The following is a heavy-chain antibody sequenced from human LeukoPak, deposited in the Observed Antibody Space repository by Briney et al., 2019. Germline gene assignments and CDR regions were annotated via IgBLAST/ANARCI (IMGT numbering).Heavy chain of an antibody. V-gene: IGHV1-2*02. CDR2: INPNSGDT. J-gene: IGHJ4*02. CDR3: ARERYTAYGNFDY. Sequence: VASVKVSCKASGYTFTNHPMHWVRQAPGQGLEWMGWINPNSGDTNYVQKFQGRVTMTRDPSISTAYMELGGLRADDTAVYYCARERYTAYGNFDYWGQGTQVTVSS. D-gene: IGHD5-12*01. CDR1: GYTFTNHP.